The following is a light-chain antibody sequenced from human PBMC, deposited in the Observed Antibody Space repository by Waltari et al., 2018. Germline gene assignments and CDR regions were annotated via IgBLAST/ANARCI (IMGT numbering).Light chain of an antibody. V-gene: IGKV1-5*03. J-gene: IGKJ2*01. CDR2: KAS. CDR1: QSINKW. CDR3: QHYSTYSKA. Sequence: DVRMTQSPSTLSASVGDRVTITCRASQSINKWVAWYQQKPGKAPKLLIYKASSLESGVPSRFSGSGSGTDFTLTSSSLQTDDFATYYCQHYSTYSKAFGQGTKLE.